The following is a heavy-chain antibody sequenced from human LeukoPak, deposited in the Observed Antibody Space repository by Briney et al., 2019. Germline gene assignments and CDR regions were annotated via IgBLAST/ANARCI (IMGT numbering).Heavy chain of an antibody. V-gene: IGHV3-30-3*01. J-gene: IGHJ3*02. Sequence: GGSLRLSCAASGFTFKTYAMHWVRQAPGKGLEWVAVISYDGSNKYYADSVRGRFTISRDNSESSLYLQLSTLRAEDTAVYYCARVNPQRPDCSSTSCFVDAFDIWGKGTMVTVSS. CDR2: ISYDGSNK. D-gene: IGHD2-2*01. CDR3: ARVNPQRPDCSSTSCFVDAFDI. CDR1: GFTFKTYA.